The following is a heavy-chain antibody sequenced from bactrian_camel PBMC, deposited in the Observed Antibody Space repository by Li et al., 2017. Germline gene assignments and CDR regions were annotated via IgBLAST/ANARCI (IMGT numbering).Heavy chain of an antibody. D-gene: IGHD6*01. CDR3: ACDGGSWSN. V-gene: IGHV3S53*01. Sequence: QVQLVESGGGSVQAGGSLGLSCKASGDIRSSHCMAWFRQAPGKEREGVAHIVRTDIRIYSDSVKGRFTISRGTAQNTLYLQLNNLKADDTAIYFCACDGGSWSNWGQGTQVTVS. CDR1: GDIRSSHC. J-gene: IGHJ4*01. CDR2: IVRTDIR.